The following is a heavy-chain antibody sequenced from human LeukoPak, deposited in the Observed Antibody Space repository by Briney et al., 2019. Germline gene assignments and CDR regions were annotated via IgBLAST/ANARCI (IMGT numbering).Heavy chain of an antibody. D-gene: IGHD5-18*01. V-gene: IGHV1-69*06. CDR3: ARESGYSYGYDYYYYMDV. CDR2: IIPIFGTA. Sequence: GASVKVSCKASGGTFSSYAISWVRQAPGQGLEWMGGIIPIFGTANYAQKFQGRVTITADKSTSTAYMELSSVRSEDTAVYYCARESGYSYGYDYYYYMDVWGKGTTVTVSS. CDR1: GGTFSSYA. J-gene: IGHJ6*03.